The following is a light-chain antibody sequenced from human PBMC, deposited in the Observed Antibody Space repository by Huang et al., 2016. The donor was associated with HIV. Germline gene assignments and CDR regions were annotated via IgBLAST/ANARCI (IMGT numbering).Light chain of an antibody. J-gene: IGKJ3*01. V-gene: IGKV3-15*01. CDR2: GAS. Sequence: EIVMTQSPATLSVSPGERATLSCRASQSVSSNLAWYQQKPGPAPRLLIYGASTRATGIPARFSGSGSGTEFTLTISSLQSEDFAVYYCQQYNNWPGTFGPGTKVDIK. CDR1: QSVSSN. CDR3: QQYNNWPGT.